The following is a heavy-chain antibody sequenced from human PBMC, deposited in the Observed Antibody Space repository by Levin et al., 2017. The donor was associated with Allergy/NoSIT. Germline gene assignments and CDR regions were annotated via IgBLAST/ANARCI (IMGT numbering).Heavy chain of an antibody. J-gene: IGHJ4*02. CDR3: ARGPRPGVGATHSRPFDY. V-gene: IGHV4-34*01. CDR2: INHSGST. CDR1: GGSFSGYY. Sequence: SETLSLTCAVYGGSFSGYYWSWIRQPPGKGLEWIGEINHSGSTNYNPSLKSRVTISVDTSKNQFSLKLSSVTAADTAVYYCARGPRPGVGATHSRPFDYWGQGTLVTVSS. D-gene: IGHD1-26*01.